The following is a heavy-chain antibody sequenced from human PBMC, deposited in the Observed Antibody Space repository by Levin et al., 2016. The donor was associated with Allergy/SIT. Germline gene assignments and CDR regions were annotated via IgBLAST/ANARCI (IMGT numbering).Heavy chain of an antibody. CDR1: GFRFDNHW. Sequence: GGSLRLSCAASGFRFDNHWIHWVRQAPGKGLLWVGRINGPGSVTGYADFVKGRFAISRDNAKNTLFLEMNGLSAEDTAVYYCARDSGSYPFDYWGQGTTVTVSS. V-gene: IGHV3-74*01. CDR2: INGPGSVT. CDR3: ARDSGSYPFDY. J-gene: IGHJ4*02. D-gene: IGHD1-26*01.